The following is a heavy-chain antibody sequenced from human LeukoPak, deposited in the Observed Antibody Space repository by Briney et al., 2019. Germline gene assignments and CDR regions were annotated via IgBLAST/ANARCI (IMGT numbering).Heavy chain of an antibody. V-gene: IGHV3-74*01. J-gene: IGHJ3*02. Sequence: PGGSLRLSCVASGFTFSSYWMHWVRQDPRKGLVWVSRINGDGRNINYADSVRGRFTISRDNAKNTLYLQMNSLRAEDTAVYYCARGDYGDHVWVDAFDIWGQGTMVTVSS. CDR3: ARGDYGDHVWVDAFDI. D-gene: IGHD4-17*01. CDR2: INGDGRNI. CDR1: GFTFSSYW.